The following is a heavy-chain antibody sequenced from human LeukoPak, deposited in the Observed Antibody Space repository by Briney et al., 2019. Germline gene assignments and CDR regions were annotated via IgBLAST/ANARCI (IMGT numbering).Heavy chain of an antibody. J-gene: IGHJ4*02. V-gene: IGHV4-31*03. CDR1: GGSISSGGYY. CDR3: ARGVPGYYYDSSGYYNDY. Sequence: PSETLSLTCTVSGGSISSGGYYWSWIRQHPGKGLEWIGYIYYSGSTYYNPSLKSRVTISVDTSKNQFSPKLSSVTAADTAVYYCARGVPGYYYDSSGYYNDYWGQGTLVTVSS. CDR2: IYYSGST. D-gene: IGHD3-22*01.